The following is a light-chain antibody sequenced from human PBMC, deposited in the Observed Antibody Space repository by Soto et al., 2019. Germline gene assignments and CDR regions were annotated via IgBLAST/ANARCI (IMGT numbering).Light chain of an antibody. J-gene: IGLJ2*01. CDR1: SSDVGVYKY. Sequence: LAQPASVSGSPGQSITISCTGTSSDVGVYKYVSWYQQHPGKAPKLMIYQVSNRPSGISNRFSGSKSGKTASLTIAGLQAEDEADYYCSSYTSSGTLVFGGGTQLTVL. CDR2: QVS. V-gene: IGLV2-14*01. CDR3: SSYTSSGTLV.